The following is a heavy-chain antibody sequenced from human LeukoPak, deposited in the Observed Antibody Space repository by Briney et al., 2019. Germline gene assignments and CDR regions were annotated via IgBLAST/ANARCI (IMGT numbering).Heavy chain of an antibody. Sequence: ASVKVSCKTSGYTFTSYGISWVRQAPGQGLEWMGGIIPIFGTANYAQKFQGRVTITADESTSTAYMELSSLRSEDTAVYYCARGSASDIVVVVADYYYYGMDVWGQGTTVTVSS. D-gene: IGHD2-15*01. CDR1: GYTFTSYG. J-gene: IGHJ6*02. CDR3: ARGSASDIVVVVADYYYYGMDV. V-gene: IGHV1-69*13. CDR2: IIPIFGTA.